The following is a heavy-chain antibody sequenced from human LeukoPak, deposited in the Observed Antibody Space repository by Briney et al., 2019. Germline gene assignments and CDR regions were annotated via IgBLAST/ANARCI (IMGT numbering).Heavy chain of an antibody. CDR2: IWYDGSNK. V-gene: IGHV3-33*08. CDR1: GFSFSNFG. Sequence: GGSLRLSCAASGFSFSNFGMHWVRQAPGKGLEWVAVIWYDGSNKYYADSVKGRFTISRDNSKNTLYLQMNSLRAEDTAVYYCARVGGSSGQDAFDIWGQGTMVTVSS. D-gene: IGHD3-22*01. CDR3: ARVGGSSGQDAFDI. J-gene: IGHJ3*02.